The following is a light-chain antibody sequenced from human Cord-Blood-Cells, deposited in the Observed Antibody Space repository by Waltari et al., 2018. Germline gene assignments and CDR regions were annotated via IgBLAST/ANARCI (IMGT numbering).Light chain of an antibody. Sequence: DIVMTHSPYSLAVSLCDRATINCKSSQSVLYSSNNKNYLAWYQQKPGQPPKLLIYWSSTRDAELRDLLSGRRSGTAFPLNIRGLPTQDVAVYYCQQYYSTPLHFGPGTKVDI. CDR3: QQYYSTPLH. CDR2: WSS. CDR1: QSVLYSSNNKNY. V-gene: IGKV4-1*01. J-gene: IGKJ3*01.